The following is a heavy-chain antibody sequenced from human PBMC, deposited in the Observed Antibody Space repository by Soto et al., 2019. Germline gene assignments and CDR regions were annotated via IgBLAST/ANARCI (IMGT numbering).Heavy chain of an antibody. CDR3: ARNLASADV. D-gene: IGHD6-13*01. V-gene: IGHV1-46*01. J-gene: IGHJ4*02. Sequence: QVQQVQSGAEVKEPGASVKVSCKASGYTFTSFYIHWVRQAPGQGLEWMAIINPTGGSTNYAQRFRGRVTLTMDTSTSTVYMELSGLRSEDTAVYYCARNLASADVWGQGTLVTVSS. CDR1: GYTFTSFY. CDR2: INPTGGST.